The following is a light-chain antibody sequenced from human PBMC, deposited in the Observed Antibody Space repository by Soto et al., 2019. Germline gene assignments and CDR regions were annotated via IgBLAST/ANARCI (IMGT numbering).Light chain of an antibody. CDR2: DVS. CDR3: CSYAGSYTHV. CDR1: SSDVGGYDF. V-gene: IGLV2-11*01. Sequence: QSALTQPRSVSGSPRQSVTISCTGTSSDVGGYDFVSWYQQHPGKAPKLIIYDVSKRPSGVPDRFSGSKSGNTASLTISGLQTDDEADYYCCSYAGSYTHVFGTGTKVTVL. J-gene: IGLJ1*01.